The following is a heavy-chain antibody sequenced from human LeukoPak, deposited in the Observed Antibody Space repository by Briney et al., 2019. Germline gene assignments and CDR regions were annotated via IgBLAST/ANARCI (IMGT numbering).Heavy chain of an antibody. D-gene: IGHD3-22*01. J-gene: IGHJ4*02. V-gene: IGHV4-34*01. CDR3: ASTSYYYDSSGPADFDY. CDR2: INHSGST. Sequence: SETLSLTCAVYGGSFSGYYWSWIRQPPGKGLEWIGEINHSGSTNYNPSLKSRVTISVDTSKNQFSLKLSSVTAADTAVYYCASTSYYYDSSGPADFDYWGQGTLVTVSS. CDR1: GGSFSGYY.